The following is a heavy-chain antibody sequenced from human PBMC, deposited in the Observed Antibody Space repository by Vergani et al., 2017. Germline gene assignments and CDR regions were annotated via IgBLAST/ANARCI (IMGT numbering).Heavy chain of an antibody. CDR1: GGTFSSYA. J-gene: IGHJ4*02. D-gene: IGHD6-19*01. CDR3: ARAPHAIAVAGTAFDY. CDR2: INPNSGGT. Sequence: QVQLVQSGAEVKKPGSSVKVSCKASGGTFSSYAISWVRQAPGQGLEWMGWINPNSGGTNYAQKFQGRVTMTRDTSISTAYMELSRLRSDDTAVYYCARAPHAIAVAGTAFDYWGQGTLVTVSS. V-gene: IGHV1-2*02.